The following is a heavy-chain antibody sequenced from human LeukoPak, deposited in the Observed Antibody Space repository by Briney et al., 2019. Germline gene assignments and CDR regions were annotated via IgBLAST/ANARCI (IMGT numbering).Heavy chain of an antibody. J-gene: IGHJ4*02. D-gene: IGHD6-13*01. CDR2: IYTSGTA. V-gene: IGHV4-61*09. CDR3: ARAGADLTSSVSAAGTLVDR. Sequence: SSETLSLICTVSGDSVSSGTYYWSWIRQPAGKGLEWIGHIYTSGTANYSPSLKTRVTMSLDTSNNQFSLNLGSVTAADTAVYYCARAGADLTSSVSAAGTLVDRWGQGTLVTVSS. CDR1: GDSVSSGTYY.